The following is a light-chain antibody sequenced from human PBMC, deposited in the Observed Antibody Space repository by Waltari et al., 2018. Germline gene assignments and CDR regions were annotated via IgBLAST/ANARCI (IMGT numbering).Light chain of an antibody. CDR2: DAS. V-gene: IGKV1-33*01. CDR1: QDISNY. Sequence: DIQMTQSPSSLSAYVGARVTITCQASQDISNYLNWYQQKPGKAPKLLIYDASNLETGVPSRFSGSGSGTDFTFTISSLQPEDIATYYCQQYDNLPSFTFGPGTKVDIK. CDR3: QQYDNLPSFT. J-gene: IGKJ3*01.